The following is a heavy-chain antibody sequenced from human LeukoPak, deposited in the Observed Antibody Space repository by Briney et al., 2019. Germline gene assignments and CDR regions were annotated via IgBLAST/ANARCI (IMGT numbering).Heavy chain of an antibody. CDR2: IRYDGNNR. CDR3: GKDYSSGWEIDY. J-gene: IGHJ4*02. D-gene: IGHD6-19*01. V-gene: IGHV3-30*02. CDR1: GFTFSNYG. Sequence: GGSLRLSCAASGFTFSNYGMHWVRQAPGKWLEWVAFIRYDGNNRYYADSMKGRFTISRDNSKNTLYLQMNSLRAEDTAVYYCGKDYSSGWEIDYWGQGTLVTVSS.